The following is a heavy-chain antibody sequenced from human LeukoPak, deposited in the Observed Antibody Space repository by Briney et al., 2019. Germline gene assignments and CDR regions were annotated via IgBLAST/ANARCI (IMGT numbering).Heavy chain of an antibody. CDR2: ISSSSTYI. D-gene: IGHD5-18*01. CDR1: GFIFSSYS. CDR3: ASPAGSDSYGQTDAFDI. J-gene: IGHJ3*02. Sequence: GGSLRLSCAASGFIFSSYSMNWVRQAPGKGVEWVSSISSSSTYIYYADSVKGRFTIARDNAKTSLYLQMNSLRPEDTAVYYCASPAGSDSYGQTDAFDIWGQGTMVTVSS. V-gene: IGHV3-21*04.